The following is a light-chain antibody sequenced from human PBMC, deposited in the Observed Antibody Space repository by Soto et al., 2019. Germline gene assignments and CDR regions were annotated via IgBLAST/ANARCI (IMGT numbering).Light chain of an antibody. CDR2: GAA. CDR3: KQYNNRYT. CDR1: QSVKSK. Sequence: EIVMTQSPVTLSVSPGERATLSCRASQSVKSKLAWYQQKPGQAPRLLIYGAATRATGIPARFSGSGSGTEFTLTISSLQSEDFAVYYCKQYNNRYTFGQGTKLEIK. V-gene: IGKV3-15*01. J-gene: IGKJ2*01.